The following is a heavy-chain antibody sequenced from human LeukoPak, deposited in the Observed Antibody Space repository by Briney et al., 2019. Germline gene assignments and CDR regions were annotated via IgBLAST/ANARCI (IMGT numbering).Heavy chain of an antibody. V-gene: IGHV3-30*02. D-gene: IGHD6-6*01. Sequence: PGGSLRLSCAASGFTFSSYGMHWVRQAPGKGLEWVAFIRYDGSNKYYADSVKGRFTISRDNSKNTLYLQMNSLRAEDTAVYYCAKDEQNFMSGKAALAGYFQHWGQGTLVTVSS. CDR2: IRYDGSNK. CDR3: AKDEQNFMSGKAALAGYFQH. J-gene: IGHJ1*01. CDR1: GFTFSSYG.